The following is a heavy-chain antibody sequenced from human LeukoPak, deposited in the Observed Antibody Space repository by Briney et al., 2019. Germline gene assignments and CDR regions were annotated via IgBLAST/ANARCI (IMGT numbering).Heavy chain of an antibody. V-gene: IGHV4-30-2*01. CDR1: GGSISSGGYY. Sequence: SETLSLTCTVSGGSISSGGYYWSWIRQPPGKGLEWIGYIYHSGSTYYNPSLKSRVTISVDRSKNQFSLKLSSVTAADTAVYYCASGFTVTTWVAFDIWGQGTMVTVSS. D-gene: IGHD4-17*01. J-gene: IGHJ3*02. CDR3: ASGFTVTTWVAFDI. CDR2: IYHSGST.